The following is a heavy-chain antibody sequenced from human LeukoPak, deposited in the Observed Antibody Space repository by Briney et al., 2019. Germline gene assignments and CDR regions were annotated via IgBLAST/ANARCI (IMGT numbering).Heavy chain of an antibody. CDR3: AKTMVRGVIIRGYDY. J-gene: IGHJ4*02. D-gene: IGHD3-10*01. V-gene: IGHV3-23*01. CDR1: GFTFSSYA. Sequence: GGSLRLSCAASGFTFSSYAMSWVRQAPGKGLEWVSAISGSGGSTYYADSVKGRFTISRDNSKNTLCLQMNSLRAEDTAVYYCAKTMVRGVIIRGYDYWGQGTLVTVSS. CDR2: ISGSGGST.